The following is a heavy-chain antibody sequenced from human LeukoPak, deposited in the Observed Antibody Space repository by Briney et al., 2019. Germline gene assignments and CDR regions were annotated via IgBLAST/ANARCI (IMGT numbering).Heavy chain of an antibody. CDR2: INPNSGGT. J-gene: IGHJ3*02. CDR3: AAVGVGATRPDAFDI. CDR1: GYTFTGYY. V-gene: IGHV1-2*02. D-gene: IGHD1-26*01. Sequence: ASVKVSCKASGYTFTGYYMHWVRQAPGQGLEWMGWINPNSGGTNYAQKFQGRVTMTRDTSISTAYMELSRLRSDDTAVYYCAAVGVGATRPDAFDIWGQGTMVTVSS.